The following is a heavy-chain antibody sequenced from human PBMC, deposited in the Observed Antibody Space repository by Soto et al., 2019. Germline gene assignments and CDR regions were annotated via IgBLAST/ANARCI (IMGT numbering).Heavy chain of an antibody. Sequence: QVQLVESGGGVVQPGRSLRLSCAASGFTFSSYGMHWVRQAPGKGLEWVAGIWYDGSNKYYADSVKGRFTISRDNSKNTLYLQMNSLRAEDTAVYYCATLGGERGYSYALGTGYFDYWGQGTLVTVSS. J-gene: IGHJ4*02. CDR2: IWYDGSNK. CDR1: GFTFSSYG. V-gene: IGHV3-33*01. CDR3: ATLGGERGYSYALGTGYFDY. D-gene: IGHD5-18*01.